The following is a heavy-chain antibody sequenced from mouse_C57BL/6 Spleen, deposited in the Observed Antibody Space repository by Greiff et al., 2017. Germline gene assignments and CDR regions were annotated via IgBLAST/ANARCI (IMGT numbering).Heavy chain of an antibody. D-gene: IGHD1-1*01. CDR2: IHPSDSDT. CDR1: GYTFTSYW. V-gene: IGHV1-74*01. CDR3: ARGEDYYGSSPAWFAY. J-gene: IGHJ3*01. Sequence: QVQLQQPGAELVKPGASVKVSCKASGYTFTSYWMHWVKQRPGPGLEWIGRIHPSDSDTNYNQKFKGKATLTVDKSSSTAYMQLSSPTSEDSAVYYGARGEDYYGSSPAWFAYWGQGTLVTVSA.